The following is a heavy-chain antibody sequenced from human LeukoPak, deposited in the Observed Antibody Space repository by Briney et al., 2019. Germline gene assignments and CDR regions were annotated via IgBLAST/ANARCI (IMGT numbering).Heavy chain of an antibody. J-gene: IGHJ4*02. Sequence: GGSLRLSCAASGFTFSSYAMSWVRQAPGKGLEWVSAISGSGGNTYYTDSVKGRFTISRDNSKNTLFLQMNSLRAEDTAVYYCAKQELGTFQGSDYWGQGTLVTVSS. CDR2: ISGSGGNT. CDR3: AKQELGTFQGSDY. D-gene: IGHD7-27*01. V-gene: IGHV3-23*01. CDR1: GFTFSSYA.